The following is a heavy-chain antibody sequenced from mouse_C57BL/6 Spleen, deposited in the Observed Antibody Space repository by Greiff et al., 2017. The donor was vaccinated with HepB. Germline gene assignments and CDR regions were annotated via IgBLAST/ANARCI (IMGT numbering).Heavy chain of an antibody. V-gene: IGHV5-6*02. CDR1: GFTFSSYG. CDR2: ISSGGSYT. Sequence: EVNVVESGGDLVKPGGSLKLSCAASGFTFSSYGMSWVRQTPDKRLEWVATISSGGSYTYYPDSVKGRFTISRDNAKNTLYLQMSSLKSEDTAMYYCARRGGNYDYWGQGTTLTVSS. J-gene: IGHJ2*01. CDR3: ARRGGNYDY. D-gene: IGHD2-1*01.